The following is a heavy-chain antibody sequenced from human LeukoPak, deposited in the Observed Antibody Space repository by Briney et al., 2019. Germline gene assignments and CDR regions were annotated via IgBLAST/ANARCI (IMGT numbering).Heavy chain of an antibody. CDR1: GFTFSNYA. D-gene: IGHD2-15*01. V-gene: IGHV3-23*01. CDR2: IGNNGGST. Sequence: PRGSLRLSCAATGFTFSNYAMSWVRQAPGRGLEWVSAIGNNGGSTYDEDSMKGRFTISRDNSKNTLHLEMNSLRAVDTAVYHCARQLGYCSDGSCYFDYWGQGTLVTVSS. CDR3: ARQLGYCSDGSCYFDY. J-gene: IGHJ4*02.